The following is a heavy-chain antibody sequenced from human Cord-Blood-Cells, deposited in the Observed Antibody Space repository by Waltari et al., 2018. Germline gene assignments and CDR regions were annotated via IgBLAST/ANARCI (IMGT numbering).Heavy chain of an antibody. CDR1: GGPISNSCYY. CDR3: ARRADDAFDI. Sequence: QLQLQESGPGLVKPSETLYLTCPVPGGPISNSCYYWAWIRPPPGKGLEWMGSIYYSGSTYYNPSLKSRVTISVDTSKNQFSLKLSSVTAADTAVYYCARRADDAFDIWGQGTMVTVSS. J-gene: IGHJ3*02. D-gene: IGHD1-26*01. V-gene: IGHV4-39*01. CDR2: IYYSGST.